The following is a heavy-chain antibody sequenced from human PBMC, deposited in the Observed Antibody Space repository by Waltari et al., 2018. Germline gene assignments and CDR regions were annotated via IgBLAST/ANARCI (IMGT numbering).Heavy chain of an antibody. V-gene: IGHV1-2*02. J-gene: IGHJ5*02. Sequence: QVQLVQSGAEVKKPGASVKVSCKASGDTFSGYYMHWVRQAPGQGLEWMGWINPNSVDTNYGQKFQGRVSMTCDTATTTIYLAMIRLRSDDTAGYYCARGREIGWFDPWGQGTLVTVSS. D-gene: IGHD3-10*01. CDR3: ARGREIGWFDP. CDR2: INPNSVDT. CDR1: GDTFSGYY.